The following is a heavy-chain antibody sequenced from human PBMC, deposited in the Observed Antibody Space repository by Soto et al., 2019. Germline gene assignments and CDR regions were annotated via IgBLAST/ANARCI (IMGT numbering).Heavy chain of an antibody. CDR2: IIPIPGTA. CDR1: GGTFSSYA. V-gene: IGHV1-69*01. Sequence: QVQLVQSGAEVKKPGSSVQVSCKASGGTFSSYAISWVRQAPAQGLEWMGGIIPIPGTANYAQKFQGRVTITADESTSTAYMELSRLRSEDTAVYYCARSQGSSTSLEIYYYYYYGMDVWGQGTTVTVSS. J-gene: IGHJ6*02. CDR3: ARSQGSSTSLEIYYYYYYGMDV. D-gene: IGHD2-2*01.